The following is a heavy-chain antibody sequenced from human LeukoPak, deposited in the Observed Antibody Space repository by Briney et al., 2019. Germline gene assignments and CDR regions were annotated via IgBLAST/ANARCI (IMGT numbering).Heavy chain of an antibody. CDR3: AKSTGISKLGYCSSTSCYPATGYYYGMDV. D-gene: IGHD2-2*01. J-gene: IGHJ6*02. CDR2: ISGSGGST. Sequence: PGGSLRLSCAASGFTFSSYAMSWVRQAPGKGLEWVSAISGSGGSTYYADSVKGRFTISRDNSKNTLYLQMNSLRAEDTAVYYCAKSTGISKLGYCSSTSCYPATGYYYGMDVWGQGTTVTVSS. V-gene: IGHV3-23*01. CDR1: GFTFSSYA.